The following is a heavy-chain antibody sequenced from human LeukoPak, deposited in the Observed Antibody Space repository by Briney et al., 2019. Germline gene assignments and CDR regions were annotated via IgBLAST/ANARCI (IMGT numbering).Heavy chain of an antibody. J-gene: IGHJ3*02. V-gene: IGHV3-48*03. CDR3: AKAQYYYDSSGYRRDDAFDI. Sequence: GGSLRLSCAASGFTFSSYEMNWVRQAPGKGLEWVSYISSSGSTIYYADSVKGRFTISRDNAKNSLYLQMNSLRAEDMALYYCAKAQYYYDSSGYRRDDAFDIWGQGTMVTVSS. CDR1: GFTFSSYE. D-gene: IGHD3-22*01. CDR2: ISSSGSTI.